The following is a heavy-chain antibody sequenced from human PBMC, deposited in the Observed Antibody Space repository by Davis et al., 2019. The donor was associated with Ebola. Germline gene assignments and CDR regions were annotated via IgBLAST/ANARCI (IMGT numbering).Heavy chain of an antibody. CDR2: IRYDGSNK. V-gene: IGHV3-30*02. D-gene: IGHD3-9*01. CDR3: VKDTSDIWFDI. CDR1: GFTFSSYG. J-gene: IGHJ3*02. Sequence: GESLKISCAASGFTFSSYGMHWVRQAPGKGLEWVAFIRYDGSNKYYADSVKGRFTISRDNSKNTLNLQMNGLRVEDTAIYYCVKDTSDIWFDIWGQGTMVTVSS.